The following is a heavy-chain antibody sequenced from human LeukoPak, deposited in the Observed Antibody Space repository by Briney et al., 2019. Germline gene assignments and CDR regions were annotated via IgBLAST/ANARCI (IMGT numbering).Heavy chain of an antibody. V-gene: IGHV3-23*01. D-gene: IGHD3-10*01. J-gene: IGHJ4*02. CDR2: ISGSGGST. CDR3: ARDDENYGSGSYYNVFSY. CDR1: GFTGSNNY. Sequence: GGSLRLSCAASGFTGSNNYVSWVRQAPGKGLEWVSAISGSGGSTYYADSVKGRFTISRDNAKNSLYLQMDSLRAEDTAVYYCARDDENYGSGSYYNVFSYWGQGTLVTISS.